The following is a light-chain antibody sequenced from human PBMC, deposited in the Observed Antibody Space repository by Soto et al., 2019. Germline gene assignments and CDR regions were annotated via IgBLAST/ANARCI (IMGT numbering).Light chain of an antibody. CDR3: SSYTGSSTLV. CDR1: SDDVGAYDH. J-gene: IGLJ2*01. V-gene: IGLV2-14*01. Sequence: QSVLTQPASVSGSPGQSITISCTGTSDDVGAYDHVSWYQHHPGKAPKLMIYEVTNRPSGVSNRFSGSKSCNTASLTISGLQAEDEADYFCSSYTGSSTLVFGGGTKLTGL. CDR2: EVT.